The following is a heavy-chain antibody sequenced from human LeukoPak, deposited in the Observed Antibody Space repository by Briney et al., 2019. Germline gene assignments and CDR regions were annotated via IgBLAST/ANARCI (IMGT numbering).Heavy chain of an antibody. D-gene: IGHD2-2*01. J-gene: IGHJ5*02. CDR1: GHTFTSYG. CDR3: ARGRAPPRYCSSTNCYGTNWFDP. CDR2: INPNSGGT. V-gene: IGHV1-2*02. Sequence: ASVKVSCKASGHTFTSYGISWVRQAPGQGLEWMGWINPNSGGTNYAQKFQGRVTMTRDTSISTAYMELSRLRSDDTAVYYCARGRAPPRYCSSTNCYGTNWFDPWGQGTLVTVSS.